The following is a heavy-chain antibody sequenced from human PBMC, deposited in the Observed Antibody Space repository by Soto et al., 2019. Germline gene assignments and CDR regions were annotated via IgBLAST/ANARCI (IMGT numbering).Heavy chain of an antibody. CDR3: ARGGDFWSGHRYYFDY. J-gene: IGHJ4*02. CDR1: GFTFSSYA. D-gene: IGHD3-3*01. Sequence: QVQLVESGGGVVQPGRSLRLSCAASGFTFSSYAMHWVRQAPGKGLEWVAVISYDGSNKYYADSVKGRFTISRDNSENTLYLQMNSLRAEDTAVYYCARGGDFWSGHRYYFDYWGQGTLVTVSS. V-gene: IGHV3-30-3*01. CDR2: ISYDGSNK.